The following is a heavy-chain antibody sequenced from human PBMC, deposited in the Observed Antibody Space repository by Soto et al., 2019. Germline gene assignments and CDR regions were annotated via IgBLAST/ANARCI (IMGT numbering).Heavy chain of an antibody. CDR3: ARVEVGYFDWPSPYYYYYYMDV. CDR1: GYTFTSYG. CDR2: ISAYNGNT. Sequence: GASVKVSCKASGYTFTSYGISWVRQAPGQGLEWMGWISAYNGNTNYAQKLQGRVTMTTDTSTSTAYMELRSLRSDDTAVYYCARVEVGYFDWPSPYYYYYYMDVWGKGTTVTVSS. J-gene: IGHJ6*03. V-gene: IGHV1-18*01. D-gene: IGHD3-9*01.